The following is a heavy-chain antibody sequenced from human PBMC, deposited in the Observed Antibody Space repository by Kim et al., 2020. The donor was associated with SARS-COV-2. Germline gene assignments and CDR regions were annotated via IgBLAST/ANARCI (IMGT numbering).Heavy chain of an antibody. D-gene: IGHD3-9*01. J-gene: IGHJ1*01. V-gene: IGHV1-69*06. CDR3: ARAAPGVGLRYFPF. CDR2: VIPIIGTA. CDR1: GGTFSSYS. Sequence: SVKVSCKASGGTFSSYSISWVRQAPGQGLEWMGGVIPIIGTANYAQKFQGRVTITADKSTSTAYMELSSLRSDDTAVYYCARAAPGVGLRYFPFWGQGT.